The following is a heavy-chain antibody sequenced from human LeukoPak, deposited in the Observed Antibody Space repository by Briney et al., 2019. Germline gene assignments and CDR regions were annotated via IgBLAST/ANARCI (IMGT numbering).Heavy chain of an antibody. CDR2: ISDDGSNK. D-gene: IGHD2-15*01. CDR3: ARAYCSGGNCSFDY. V-gene: IGHV3-30*04. J-gene: IGHJ4*02. CDR1: GFTFSNYA. Sequence: GGSLRLSCAASGFTFSNYAMHWVRQAPGKGLEWVAVISDDGSNKYYADSVKGRFTISRDNSKNTVYVQMNSPRAEDTAVYYCARAYCSGGNCSFDYWGQGTLVTVSS.